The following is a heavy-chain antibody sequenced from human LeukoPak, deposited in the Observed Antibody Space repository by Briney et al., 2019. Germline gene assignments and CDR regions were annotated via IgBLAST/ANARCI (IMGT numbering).Heavy chain of an antibody. Sequence: WIGEINHSGSTNYNPSLKSRVTISVDTSKNQFSLKLSSVTAADTAVYYCARGGGLTYNWFDPWGQGTLVTVSS. D-gene: IGHD4/OR15-4a*01. CDR2: INHSGST. CDR3: ARGGGLTYNWFDP. V-gene: IGHV4-34*01. J-gene: IGHJ5*02.